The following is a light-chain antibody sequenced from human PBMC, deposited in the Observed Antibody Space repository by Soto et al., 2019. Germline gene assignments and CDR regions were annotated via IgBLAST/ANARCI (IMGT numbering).Light chain of an antibody. J-gene: IGKJ3*01. CDR3: QQYYSTPCT. CDR2: WAS. CDR1: QSVLYSSNNKNY. V-gene: IGKV4-1*01. Sequence: DIVMTQSPDSLAVSLGESATINCKSSQSVLYSSNNKNYLAWYQQKPGQPPKLLIYWASTRESGVPDRFRGSGSGIDFTLTISSLQAEDVAVYYCQQYYSTPCTFGPGTKVDI.